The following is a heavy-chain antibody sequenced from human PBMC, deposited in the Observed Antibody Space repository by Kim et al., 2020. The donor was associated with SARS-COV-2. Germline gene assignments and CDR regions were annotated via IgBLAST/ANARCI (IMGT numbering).Heavy chain of an antibody. CDR2: ISGDGTGT. CDR3: ARDKRCSKITCFGGTEP. J-gene: IGHJ5*02. Sequence: GGSLRLSCAASGFTFDDYAMHWIRQAPGKGLEWVGVISGDGTGTAYADSVKGRFTISRDNSVRSLYLQMNSLRNEDTAFYYCARDKRCSKITCFGGTEPWGQGTLVTVSS. V-gene: IGHV3-43*02. CDR1: GFTFDDYA. D-gene: IGHD2-2*01.